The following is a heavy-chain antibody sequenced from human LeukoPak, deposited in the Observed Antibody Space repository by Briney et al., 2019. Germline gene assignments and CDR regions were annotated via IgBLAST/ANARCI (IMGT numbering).Heavy chain of an antibody. CDR3: ARPAGLSGSGYFDY. CDR1: GFTVSPYY. J-gene: IGHJ4*02. CDR2: IYSGDNT. D-gene: IGHD3-10*01. V-gene: IGHV3-53*01. Sequence: GGSLRLSCAASGFTVSPYYTTWVRQPPGKGLEWVSVIYSGDNTYYADSVRGRFTISRDISKNTLYLQMSSLRAEDTAVYYCARPAGLSGSGYFDYWGQGTLVTVSS.